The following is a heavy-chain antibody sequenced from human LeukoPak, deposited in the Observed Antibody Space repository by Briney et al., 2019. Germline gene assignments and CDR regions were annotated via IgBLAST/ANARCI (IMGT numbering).Heavy chain of an antibody. CDR1: GFTFSSYG. V-gene: IGHV3-30*18. D-gene: IGHD2-2*01. J-gene: IGHJ3*02. Sequence: PGGSLRLSCAASGFTFSSYGMHWVRQAPGKGLEWVAVISYDGSNKYYADSVKGRFTISRDNSKNTLYLQMNSLRAEDTAVYYCAKDLISHVVPAANAFDIWGQGTMVTVSS. CDR2: ISYDGSNK. CDR3: AKDLISHVVPAANAFDI.